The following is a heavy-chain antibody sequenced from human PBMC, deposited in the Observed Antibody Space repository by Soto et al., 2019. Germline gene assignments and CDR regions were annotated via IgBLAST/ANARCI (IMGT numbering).Heavy chain of an antibody. J-gene: IGHJ5*02. CDR1: GFTISNYW. V-gene: IGHV3-74*01. Sequence: EVQLVESGGGLVQPGGSLSLSCAASGFTISNYWMHWVRQSPGKGLVWVAGIDSYGGYSRYADSVRGRFTISRDNCKNSLYLQMNSLRHEDTAVYYCARDRPHNWFDPWGQGALVTVST. CDR2: IDSYGGYS. CDR3: ARDRPHNWFDP.